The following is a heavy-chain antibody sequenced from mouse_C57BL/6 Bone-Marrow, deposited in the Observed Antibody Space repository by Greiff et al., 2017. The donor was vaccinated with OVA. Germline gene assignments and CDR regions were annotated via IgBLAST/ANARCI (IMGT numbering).Heavy chain of an antibody. Sequence: QVQLQQSGPELVKPGASVKLSCKASGYTFTSYDIHWVKQRPGQGLEWIGWIYPRDGSTKYNEKFKGKATLTVDTSSSTAYMELHSLTSEDSAVYFCARGSYYSNYGGAMDYWGQGTSVTVSS. CDR3: ARGSYYSNYGGAMDY. J-gene: IGHJ4*01. D-gene: IGHD2-5*01. V-gene: IGHV1-85*01. CDR2: IYPRDGST. CDR1: GYTFTSYD.